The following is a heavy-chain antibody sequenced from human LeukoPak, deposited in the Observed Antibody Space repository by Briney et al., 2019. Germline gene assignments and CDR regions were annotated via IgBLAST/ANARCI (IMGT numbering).Heavy chain of an antibody. V-gene: IGHV1-24*01. CDR2: FDPEDGET. CDR3: ATGHDQLLLFNFDY. CDR1: GYTLTELS. J-gene: IGHJ4*02. D-gene: IGHD2-2*01. Sequence: ASVKVSCKVSGYTLTELSMHWVRQAPGKGLEWVGGFDPEDGETIYAQKFQGRVTMTEDTSTDTAYMELSSLRSEDTAVYYCATGHDQLLLFNFDYWGQGTLVTVSS.